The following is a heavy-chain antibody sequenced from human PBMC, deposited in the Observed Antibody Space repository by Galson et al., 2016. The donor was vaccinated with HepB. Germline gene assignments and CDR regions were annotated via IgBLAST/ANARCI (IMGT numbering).Heavy chain of an antibody. J-gene: IGHJ5*02. CDR3: ARGSDRKLGP. CDR1: GYTFSQFG. CDR2: INIADNFR. V-gene: IGHV1-3*04. Sequence: SVKVSCKASGYTFSQFGIHWVRQAPGHRLEWMGWINIADNFRKYSQKFQGRVTITRDTSASTAYMELHSLTSEDTAVYYCARGSDRKLGPWGQGTLVTVAS.